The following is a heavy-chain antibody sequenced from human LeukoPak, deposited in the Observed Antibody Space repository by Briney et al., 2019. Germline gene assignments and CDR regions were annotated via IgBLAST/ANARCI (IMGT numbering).Heavy chain of an antibody. D-gene: IGHD3/OR15-3a*01. CDR1: GFTSSDYY. V-gene: IGHV3-11*01. J-gene: IGHJ4*02. CDR2: ISSSGSTI. Sequence: GRSLRLSCAASGFTSSDYYMSWIRQAPGKGLGWVSYISSSGSTIYYADSVKGRFTISRDNAKNSLYLQMNSLRAEDTAVYYCARDLTCGLVIHDYFDYWGQGTLVTVSS. CDR3: ARDLTCGLVIHDYFDY.